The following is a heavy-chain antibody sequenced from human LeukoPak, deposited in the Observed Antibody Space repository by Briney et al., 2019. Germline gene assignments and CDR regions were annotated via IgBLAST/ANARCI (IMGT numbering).Heavy chain of an antibody. CDR1: GGSISSGDYY. Sequence: SETLSLTCTVSGGSISSGDYYWSWIRQPPGKGLEWIGYIYYSGSTYYNPSLKSRVTISVDTSKNQFSLKLSSVTAADTAVYYCAKDADIVATSPVDYWGQGTLVTVSS. D-gene: IGHD5-12*01. J-gene: IGHJ4*02. CDR3: AKDADIVATSPVDY. V-gene: IGHV4-30-4*08. CDR2: IYYSGST.